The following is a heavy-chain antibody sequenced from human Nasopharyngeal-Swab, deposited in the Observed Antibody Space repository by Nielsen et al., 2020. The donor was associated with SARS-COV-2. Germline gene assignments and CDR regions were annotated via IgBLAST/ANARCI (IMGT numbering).Heavy chain of an antibody. V-gene: IGHV3-30*18. J-gene: IGHJ4*02. CDR1: GFTFSSYG. CDR2: ISYDGSNK. D-gene: IGHD1-26*01. CDR3: AKMGSYHDFFDY. Sequence: GGSLRPSCAASGFTFSSYGMHWVRQAPGKGLEWVAVISYDGSNKYYADSVKGRFTISRDNSKNTLYLQMNSLRAEDAAVYYCAKMGSYHDFFDYWGQGTLVTVSS.